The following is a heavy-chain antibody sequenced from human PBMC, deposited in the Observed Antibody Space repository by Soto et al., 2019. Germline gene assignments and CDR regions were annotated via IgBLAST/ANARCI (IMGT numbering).Heavy chain of an antibody. CDR1: GGSISTYY. CDR2: IYYSGST. CDR3: SYGDSPGPIDH. Sequence: SETLSLTCLVSGGSISTYYWSWIRQSPVKGLEWIGYIYYSGSTNYNPSLESRVTISADTSKNQFSLRLSSVTAADTAMYYCSYGDSPGPIDHWGQGTLVTVSS. J-gene: IGHJ4*02. D-gene: IGHD4-17*01. V-gene: IGHV4-59*01.